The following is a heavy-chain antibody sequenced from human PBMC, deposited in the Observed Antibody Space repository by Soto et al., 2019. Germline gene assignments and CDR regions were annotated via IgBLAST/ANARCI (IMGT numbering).Heavy chain of an antibody. J-gene: IGHJ6*02. CDR2: IYYSGST. V-gene: IGHV4-30-4*01. D-gene: IGHD3-9*01. Sequence: SETLSLTCTVSGGSISSGDYYWSWIRQPPGKGLEWIGYIYYSGSTYYNPSLKSRVTISVDTSKNQFSLKLSSVTAADTAVYYCARADSRYDYYGMDVWGQGTTVTVSS. CDR3: ARADSRYDYYGMDV. CDR1: GGSISSGDYY.